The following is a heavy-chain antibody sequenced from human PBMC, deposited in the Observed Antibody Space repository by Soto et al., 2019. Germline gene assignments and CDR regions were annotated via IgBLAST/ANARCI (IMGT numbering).Heavy chain of an antibody. CDR2: ISTGGAYM. J-gene: IGHJ4*02. CDR3: ARYIASPGGDYFDS. D-gene: IGHD2-21*01. V-gene: IGHV3-21*06. CDR1: GFTFRNYN. Sequence: EVQLVESGGGLVKAGGSLRLFCTASGFTFRNYNMNWVRQAPGKGLEWVSSISTGGAYMFYADSVKGRFTISRDNAQNSLFLQIDSPRGEDTAVYYCARYIASPGGDYFDSWGQGTLVTVSS.